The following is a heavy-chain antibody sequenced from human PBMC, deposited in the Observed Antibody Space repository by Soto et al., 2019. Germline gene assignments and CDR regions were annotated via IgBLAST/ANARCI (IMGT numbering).Heavy chain of an antibody. Sequence: EVQLVESGGGLIQPGGSLRLSCAASGFIFSGYWMHWVRQAPGKGLVWVSRINSDGSATTYADSVKGRFTISRDNAKNTMYLPMNSRRAEDTAVYFCARLLGGSGSFIDYWGQGTLVTVSS. D-gene: IGHD3-10*01. V-gene: IGHV3-74*03. CDR1: GFIFSGYW. CDR2: INSDGSAT. J-gene: IGHJ4*02. CDR3: ARLLGGSGSFIDY.